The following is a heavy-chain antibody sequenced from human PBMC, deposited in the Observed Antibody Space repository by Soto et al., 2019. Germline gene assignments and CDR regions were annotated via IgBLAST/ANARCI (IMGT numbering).Heavy chain of an antibody. Sequence: PGGSLRLSCTASGFTFGDYAMSWVRQAPGKGLEWVGFIRSKAYVGTTEYAASVKGRFTISRDDSKSIAYLQMNSLKTEDTTVYYCTRRQLQLSIAAAGTLSSYYGMDVWGQGTTVP. D-gene: IGHD6-13*01. CDR3: TRRQLQLSIAAAGTLSSYYGMDV. V-gene: IGHV3-49*04. CDR2: IRSKAYVGTT. CDR1: GFTFGDYA. J-gene: IGHJ6*02.